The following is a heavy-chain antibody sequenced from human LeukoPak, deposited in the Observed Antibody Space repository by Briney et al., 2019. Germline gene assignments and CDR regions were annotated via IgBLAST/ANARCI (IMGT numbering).Heavy chain of an antibody. Sequence: GESLQISCKGSGYIFSSHWIAWVRQVPGKGLEWMGIIYPHDSDTRYSPSFQGQVTISADKSISTAYLQWGSLKASDTAMYYCARLPARISAYFDYWGQGTLVTVSS. CDR2: IYPHDSDT. V-gene: IGHV5-51*01. CDR3: ARLPARISAYFDY. CDR1: GYIFSSHW. D-gene: IGHD2/OR15-2a*01. J-gene: IGHJ4*02.